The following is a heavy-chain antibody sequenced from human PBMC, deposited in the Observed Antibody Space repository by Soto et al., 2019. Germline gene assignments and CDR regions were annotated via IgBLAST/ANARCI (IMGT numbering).Heavy chain of an antibody. CDR3: ARTSPYGSGSYLINGMDV. CDR2: IYPGDSDT. Sequence: PGESLKISCKGSGYSFTSYWIGWVRQMPGKGLEWMGIIYPGDSDTRYSPSFQGQVTISADKSISTAYLQWSSLKASDTAMYYCARTSPYGSGSYLINGMDVWGQGTTVTVSS. V-gene: IGHV5-51*01. J-gene: IGHJ6*02. CDR1: GYSFTSYW. D-gene: IGHD3-10*01.